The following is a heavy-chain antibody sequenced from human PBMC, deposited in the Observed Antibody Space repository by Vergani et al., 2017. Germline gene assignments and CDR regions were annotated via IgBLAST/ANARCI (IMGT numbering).Heavy chain of an antibody. CDR2: IWYDGSNK. Sequence: QVQLVESGGGVVQPGRSLRLSCAASGFTFSSYGMHWVRQAPGKGLEWVAVIWYDGSNKYYADSVKGRFTISRDNSKNTLYLQRNSLRAEDTAVYYCAKRGGYFYVSYMDVWGKGTTVTVSS. CDR1: GFTFSSYG. CDR3: AKRGGYFYVSYMDV. J-gene: IGHJ6*03. V-gene: IGHV3-33*06. D-gene: IGHD3-22*01.